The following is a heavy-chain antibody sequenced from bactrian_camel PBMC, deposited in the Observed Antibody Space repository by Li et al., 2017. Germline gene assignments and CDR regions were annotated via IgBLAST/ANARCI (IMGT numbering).Heavy chain of an antibody. D-gene: IGHD3*01. V-gene: IGHV3S28*01. J-gene: IGHJ4*01. Sequence: QLVESGGDSAEAGGSLRVSCEVVGYIYGHLYLGWFRQAPGLKRERVARIGATIGITTYADSVKGRFTISKDSAKNTLYLQMNDLKPEDTAAYYCATNSGPQTFGPQGCRFVYWGLGTQVTVS. CDR1: GYIYGHLY. CDR3: ATNSGPQTFGPQGCRFVY. CDR2: IGATIGIT.